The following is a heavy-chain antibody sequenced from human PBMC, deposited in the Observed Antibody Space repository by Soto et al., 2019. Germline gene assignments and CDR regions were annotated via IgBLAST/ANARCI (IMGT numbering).Heavy chain of an antibody. Sequence: SETLSLTCAVSSGSISSSNWWSWVRQPPGKGLEWIGEIYHSGSTNYNPSLKSRVTISVDKSKNQFSLKLSSVTAADTAVYYCAGSGSGSYSNYYYYYMDVWGKGTTVT. D-gene: IGHD3-10*01. CDR1: SGSISSSNW. CDR2: IYHSGST. V-gene: IGHV4-4*02. J-gene: IGHJ6*03. CDR3: AGSGSGSYSNYYYYYMDV.